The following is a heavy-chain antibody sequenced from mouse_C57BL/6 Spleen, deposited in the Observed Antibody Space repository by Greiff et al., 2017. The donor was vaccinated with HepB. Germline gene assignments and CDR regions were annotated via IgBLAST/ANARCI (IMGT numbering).Heavy chain of an antibody. Sequence: EVQLQQSGAELVRPGASVKLSCTASGFNIKDDYMHWVKQRPEQGLEWIGWIDPENGDTEYASKFQGKATITADTSSNTAYLQLSSLTSEDTAVYYCSYYDYDGWYFDVWGTGTTVTVSS. CDR2: IDPENGDT. J-gene: IGHJ1*03. CDR3: SYYDYDGWYFDV. V-gene: IGHV14-4*01. D-gene: IGHD2-4*01. CDR1: GFNIKDDY.